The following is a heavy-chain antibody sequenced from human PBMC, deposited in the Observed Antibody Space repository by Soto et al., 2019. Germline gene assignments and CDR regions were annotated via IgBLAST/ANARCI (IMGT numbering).Heavy chain of an antibody. CDR3: ARPALTYCGGDCYSLDY. CDR2: INPSGGST. Sequence: QVQLVQSGAEVKKPGASVKVSCKASGYTFTSYYMHWVRQAPGQGLEWMGIINPSGGSTSYAQKFHGRVTMTRDTSTSTVYMELSSLRSEDTAVYYCARPALTYCGGDCYSLDYWGQGTLVTVSS. V-gene: IGHV1-46*01. J-gene: IGHJ4*02. D-gene: IGHD2-21*02. CDR1: GYTFTSYY.